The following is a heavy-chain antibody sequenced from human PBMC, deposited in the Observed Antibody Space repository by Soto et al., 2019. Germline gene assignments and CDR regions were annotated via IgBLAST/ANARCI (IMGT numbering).Heavy chain of an antibody. CDR1: GFSLTTNGVG. V-gene: IGHV2-5*02. J-gene: IGHJ3*01. CDR2: IYWDDDT. CDR3: VHHVTGGPFPV. D-gene: IGHD4-4*01. Sequence: QITLKESGPTLVKPTQTLTLTCTFSGFSLTTNGVGVGWIRQPPGKALEWLGLIYWDDDTRYSPTLKSRLTISKDISKSQVALTLTDMDPLDAATYFCVHHVTGGPFPVWGQGSRVTVSS.